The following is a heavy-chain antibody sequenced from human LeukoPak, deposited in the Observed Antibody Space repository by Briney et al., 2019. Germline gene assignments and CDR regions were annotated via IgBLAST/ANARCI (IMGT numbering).Heavy chain of an antibody. CDR3: ARDHSSSCQLFDY. CDR1: GYTFTNYG. J-gene: IGHJ4*02. CDR2: ISAYNGNT. D-gene: IGHD6-13*01. Sequence: ASVKVSCKASGYTFTNYGVSWVRQAPGQGLEWMGWISAYNGNTKYAQKLQGRVTLTTDTSTSTAYMELRSLRSDDTAVYYCARDHSSSCQLFDYWGQGTLVTVSS. V-gene: IGHV1-18*01.